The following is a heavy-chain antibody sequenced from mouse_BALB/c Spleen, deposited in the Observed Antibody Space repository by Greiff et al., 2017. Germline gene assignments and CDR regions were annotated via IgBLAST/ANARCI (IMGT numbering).Heavy chain of an antibody. Sequence: EVQLQQSGAELVKPGASVKLSCTASGFNIKDTYMHWVKQRPEQGLEWIGRIDPANGNTKYDPKFQGKATITADTSSNTAYLQLSSLTSEDTAVYYCAPITTARGAMDYWGQGTSVTVSS. CDR2: IDPANGNT. J-gene: IGHJ4*01. D-gene: IGHD1-2*01. CDR1: GFNIKDTY. V-gene: IGHV14-3*02. CDR3: APITTARGAMDY.